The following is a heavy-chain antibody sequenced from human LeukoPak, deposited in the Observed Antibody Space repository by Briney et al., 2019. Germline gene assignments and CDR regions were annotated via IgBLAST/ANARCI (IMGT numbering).Heavy chain of an antibody. CDR3: AKDHRQEIRVGDIVVVPAAMIPDY. CDR1: GYSISSGYY. Sequence: SETLSLTCTVSGYSISSGYYWGWIRQPPGKGLEWIGSIYHSGSTYYNPSLKSRVTISVDTSKNQFSLKLSSVTAADTAVYYCAKDHRQEIRVGDIVVVPAAMIPDYWGQGTLVTVSS. V-gene: IGHV4-38-2*02. D-gene: IGHD2-2*01. CDR2: IYHSGST. J-gene: IGHJ4*02.